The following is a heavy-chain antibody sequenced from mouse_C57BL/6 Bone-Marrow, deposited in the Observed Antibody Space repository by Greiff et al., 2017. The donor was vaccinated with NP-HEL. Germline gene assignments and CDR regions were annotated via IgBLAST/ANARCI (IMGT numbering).Heavy chain of an antibody. CDR1: GYAFSSSW. CDR2: IYPGDGDT. D-gene: IGHD2-4*01. CDR3: ARWGYDYDVGFAY. V-gene: IGHV1-82*01. Sequence: VMLVESGPELVKPGASVKISCKASGYAFSSSWMNWVKQRPGKGLEWIGRIYPGDGDTNYNGKFKGKATLTADKSSSTAYMQLSSLTSEDSAVYFCARWGYDYDVGFAYWGQGTLVTVSA. J-gene: IGHJ3*01.